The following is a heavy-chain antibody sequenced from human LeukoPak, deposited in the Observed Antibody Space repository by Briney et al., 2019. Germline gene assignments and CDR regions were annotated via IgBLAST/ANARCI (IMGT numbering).Heavy chain of an antibody. CDR1: GFTFSSYA. Sequence: GRSLRLSCAASGFTFSSYAMHWVRQAPGKGLEWVAVISYDGSNKYYADSVKGRFTISRDNSKNTLYLQMNSLRAEDTAVYYCARDDGSTSCPDYWGQGTLVTVSS. CDR3: ARDDGSTSCPDY. J-gene: IGHJ4*02. CDR2: ISYDGSNK. D-gene: IGHD2-2*01. V-gene: IGHV3-30-3*01.